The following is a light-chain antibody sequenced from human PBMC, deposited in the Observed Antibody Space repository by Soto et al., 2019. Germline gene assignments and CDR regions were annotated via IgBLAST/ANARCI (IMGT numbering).Light chain of an antibody. V-gene: IGKV1-39*01. CDR2: GAS. Sequence: IQMTQSPSSLSSSVGDRVTITCRASQSINKYINWYQQKPGKAPNPLINGASSLQSGVPSRFSGSGSGTDFTLTISNLQPEDFATYYCQQTYSTPFTFGPGTKVDIK. CDR3: QQTYSTPFT. CDR1: QSINKY. J-gene: IGKJ3*01.